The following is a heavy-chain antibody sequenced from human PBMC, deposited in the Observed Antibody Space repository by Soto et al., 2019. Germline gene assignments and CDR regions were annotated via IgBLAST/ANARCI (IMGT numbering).Heavy chain of an antibody. CDR2: INHSGST. CDR3: ARGGVVPAAPIDY. V-gene: IGHV4-34*01. J-gene: IGHJ4*02. Sequence: SETLSLTCSVSGGSTSSYYWSWIRQPPGKGLEWIGEINHSGSTNYNPSLKSRVTISVDTSKNQFSLKLSSVTAADTAVYYCARGGVVPAAPIDYGGQGTLVTVPS. CDR1: GGSTSSYY. D-gene: IGHD2-2*01.